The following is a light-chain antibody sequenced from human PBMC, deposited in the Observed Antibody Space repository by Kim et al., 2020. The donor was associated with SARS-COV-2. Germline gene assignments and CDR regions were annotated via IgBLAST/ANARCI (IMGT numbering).Light chain of an antibody. V-gene: IGLV3-1*01. J-gene: IGLJ2*01. CDR3: QTWDSKTVV. CDR2: QDT. CDR1: KLGDKF. Sequence: VSPGQTASITCSGDKLGDKFASWYQQRPGQSPVVVIYQDTKRPSGIPERFSGSNSGNTATLTISGTQAMDEADYYCQTWDSKTVVFGGGTQLTVL.